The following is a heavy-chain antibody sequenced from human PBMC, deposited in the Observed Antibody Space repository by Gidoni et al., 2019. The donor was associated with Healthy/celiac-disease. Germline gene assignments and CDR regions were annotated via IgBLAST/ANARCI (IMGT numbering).Heavy chain of an antibody. V-gene: IGHV3-30-3*01. Sequence: QVQLVESGGGVVQPGRSLRLSCAAAGFTFGSYAMHWVRQAPGKGLEWVAVISYDGSNKYYADSVKGRFTISRDNSKNTLYLQMNSLRAEDTAVYYCARDSAYSSGWGTTYYFDYWGQGTLVTVSS. J-gene: IGHJ4*02. CDR3: ARDSAYSSGWGTTYYFDY. CDR2: ISYDGSNK. CDR1: GFTFGSYA. D-gene: IGHD6-19*01.